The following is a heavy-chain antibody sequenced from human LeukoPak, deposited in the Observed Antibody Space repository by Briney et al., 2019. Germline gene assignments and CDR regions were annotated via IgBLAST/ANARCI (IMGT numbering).Heavy chain of an antibody. CDR1: GFTFSSYG. J-gene: IGHJ4*02. CDR2: IRYDGSNK. Sequence: PGGSLRLSCAASGFTFSSYGMHWVRQAPGKGLEWVAFIRYDGSNKYYADSVKGRFTISRDNAKNLLYLQMNSLTAEDTAVYYCARVEGTTGQGFDYWGQGALVTVSS. D-gene: IGHD1-7*01. CDR3: ARVEGTTGQGFDY. V-gene: IGHV3-30*02.